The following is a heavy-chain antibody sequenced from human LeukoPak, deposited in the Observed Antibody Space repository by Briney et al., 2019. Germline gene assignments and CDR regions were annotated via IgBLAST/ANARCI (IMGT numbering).Heavy chain of an antibody. CDR1: GFTFSSYS. CDR3: ARTPIVVVPAASNWFDP. CDR2: ISSSSSYI. J-gene: IGHJ5*02. V-gene: IGHV3-21*01. Sequence: GGSLRLSCAASGFTFSSYSMNWVRQAPGKGLEWVSSISSSSSYIYYADSVKGRFTISRDNAKNSLYLQMNSLRAEDTAVCYCARTPIVVVPAASNWFDPWDQGTLVTVSS. D-gene: IGHD2-2*01.